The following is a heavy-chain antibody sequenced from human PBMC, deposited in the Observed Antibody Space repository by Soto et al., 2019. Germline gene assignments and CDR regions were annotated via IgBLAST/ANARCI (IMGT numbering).Heavy chain of an antibody. CDR1: GLTFNSYA. V-gene: IGHV3-23*01. Sequence: GGSLRLSCVASGLTFNSYAMSWVRQAPGKGLEWVSAISGSGGSAYYADSVRGRFTISRDNSKNTLFLQMNSLRAEDAALYYCARDPTGTTRNFDCWGQGNLVTVSS. D-gene: IGHD1-7*01. J-gene: IGHJ4*02. CDR2: ISGSGGSA. CDR3: ARDPTGTTRNFDC.